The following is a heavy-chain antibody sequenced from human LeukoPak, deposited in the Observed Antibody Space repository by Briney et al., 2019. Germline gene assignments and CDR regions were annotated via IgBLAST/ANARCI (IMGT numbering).Heavy chain of an antibody. CDR1: GFTFSSHA. CDR2: ISASGDNT. J-gene: IGHJ4*02. Sequence: PGGSLRLSCAASGFTFSSHAMSWVRHAPGKGLEGGSAISASGDNTYYADSVKGRFTIARDNAKNSLYLQMNSLRAEDTAVYYCARDNWGRTDYWGQGTLVTVSS. CDR3: ARDNWGRTDY. V-gene: IGHV3-23*01. D-gene: IGHD7-27*01.